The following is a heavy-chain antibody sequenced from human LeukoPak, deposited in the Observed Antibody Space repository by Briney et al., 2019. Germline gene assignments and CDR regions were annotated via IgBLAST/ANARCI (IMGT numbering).Heavy chain of an antibody. V-gene: IGHV3-33*06. CDR2: IWYDGSNK. D-gene: IGHD6-13*01. CDR3: AKTPSSSKYYFDY. CDR1: GFTFSSYG. J-gene: IGHJ4*02. Sequence: GGSLRLSCAASGFTFSSYGMHWVRQAPGKGLEWVAVIWYDGSNKYYADSVKGRFTISRDNSKNTLYLQMNSLRAEDTAVYYCAKTPSSSKYYFDYWGQGTLVTVSS.